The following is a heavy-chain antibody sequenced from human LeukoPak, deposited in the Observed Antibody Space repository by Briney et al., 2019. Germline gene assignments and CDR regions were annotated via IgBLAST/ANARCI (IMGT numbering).Heavy chain of an antibody. CDR1: GFTFSSYG. Sequence: GGSLRLSCAASGFTFSSYGMHWVRQAPGKGLEWVAVISYDGSNKYYADSVKGRFTISRDNSKNTLYLQMNCLRAEDTAVYYCAKDGQQLARYYFDYWGQGTLVTVSS. CDR3: AKDGQQLARYYFDY. V-gene: IGHV3-30*18. CDR2: ISYDGSNK. D-gene: IGHD6-13*01. J-gene: IGHJ4*02.